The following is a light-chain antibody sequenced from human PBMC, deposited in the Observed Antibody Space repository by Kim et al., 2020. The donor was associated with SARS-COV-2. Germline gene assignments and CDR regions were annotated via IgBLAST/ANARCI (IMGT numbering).Light chain of an antibody. CDR2: GAS. CDR1: QTINSAY. V-gene: IGKV3-20*01. Sequence: SPQQRATLSCRVSQTINSAYLAWFQQKPGPAPRLLIYGASTRDTGIPDRFSGSGSGTDFTLTISRLEPEDFVVYYCQHYGDSPWPFGQGTKVDIK. CDR3: QHYGDSPWP. J-gene: IGKJ1*01.